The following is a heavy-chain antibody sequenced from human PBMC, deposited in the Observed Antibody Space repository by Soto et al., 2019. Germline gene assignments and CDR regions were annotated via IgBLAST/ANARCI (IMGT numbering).Heavy chain of an antibody. CDR2: ISPYDGKT. Sequence: QVLMVQSGAEVKKPGASVKVSCKASGYTFLNYGITWVRQAPGQGLEWMGWISPYDGKTNFARKLQGRVTMSTDTSTPTGYMELRSVKSADTASYYCARDMGRFLIYGVIATPSDCLGQGTLVTLSS. CDR1: GYTFLNYG. CDR3: ARDMGRFLIYGVIATPSDC. D-gene: IGHD3-3*01. V-gene: IGHV1-18*04. J-gene: IGHJ4*02.